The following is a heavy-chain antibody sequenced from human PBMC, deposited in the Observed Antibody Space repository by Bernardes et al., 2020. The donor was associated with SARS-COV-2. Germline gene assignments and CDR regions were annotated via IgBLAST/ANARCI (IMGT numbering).Heavy chain of an antibody. Sequence: ASMKVSCKASGYSFTTYLINWVRQAPGQGLEWMGWIAAYNGKTNYAENFQDRVSVTTDTSTSTAYLELRSLRSDDTAMYYCARDVRGYCTGGTCYPNYWGQGTLVTVSS. J-gene: IGHJ4*02. CDR3: ARDVRGYCTGGTCYPNY. CDR1: GYSFTTYL. V-gene: IGHV1-18*04. D-gene: IGHD2-15*01. CDR2: IAAYNGKT.